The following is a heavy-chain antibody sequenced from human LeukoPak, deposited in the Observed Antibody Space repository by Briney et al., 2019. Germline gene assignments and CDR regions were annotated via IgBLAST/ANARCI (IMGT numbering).Heavy chain of an antibody. CDR3: ARHLWVGSSWYFDY. Sequence: SETLSLTCTVSGVSASSGNYYWSWIRQPSGKGLEWIGYIHHSGGTYYNPSLNSRVTIALDRPKSQFSLKLSSVTAADTAVYYCARHLWVGSSWYFDYWGQGTLVTVSS. D-gene: IGHD6-13*01. CDR1: GVSASSGNYY. J-gene: IGHJ4*02. CDR2: IHHSGGT. V-gene: IGHV4-30-2*01.